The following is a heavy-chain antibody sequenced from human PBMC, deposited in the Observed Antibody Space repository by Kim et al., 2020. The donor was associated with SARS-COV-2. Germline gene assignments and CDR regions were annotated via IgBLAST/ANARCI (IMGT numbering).Heavy chain of an antibody. D-gene: IGHD3-10*01. V-gene: IGHV3-21*01. CDR3: ARDRARITMVRGVITRSGYYGMDV. CDR2: ISSSSSYI. CDR1: GFTFSSYS. J-gene: IGHJ6*02. Sequence: GGSLRLSCAASGFTFSSYSMNWVRQAPGKGLEWVSSISSSSSYIYYADSVKGRFTISRDNAKNSLYLQMNSLRAEDTAVYYCARDRARITMVRGVITRSGYYGMDVWGQGTTVTVSS.